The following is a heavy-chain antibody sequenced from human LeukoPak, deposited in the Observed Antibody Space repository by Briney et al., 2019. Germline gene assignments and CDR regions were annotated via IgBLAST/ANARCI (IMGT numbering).Heavy chain of an antibody. CDR3: ARGYDSSGYYYADAFDI. CDR2: ISASGGST. Sequence: GGSLRLSCAASRFTFSDYTMNWVRQAPGKGLEWVSTISASGGSTFYADSVKGRFTISRDNAKNTLYLQMNSLRAEDTAVYYCARGYDSSGYYYADAFDIWGQGTTVTVSS. V-gene: IGHV3-23*01. CDR1: RFTFSDYT. D-gene: IGHD3-22*01. J-gene: IGHJ3*02.